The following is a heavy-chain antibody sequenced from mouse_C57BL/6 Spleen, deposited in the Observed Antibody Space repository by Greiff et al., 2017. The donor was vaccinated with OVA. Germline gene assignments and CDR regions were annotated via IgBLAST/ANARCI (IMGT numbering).Heavy chain of an antibody. CDR3: AVDSSGYVFYAMDY. Sequence: EVMLMESGGGLVKPGGSLKLSCAASGFTFSDYGMPWVRQAPEKGLEWVAYISSGSSTIYYADTVKGRFTISRDTAKNTLFLQMTSLRSEDTAMYYCAVDSSGYVFYAMDYWGQGTSVTVSS. D-gene: IGHD3-2*02. CDR2: ISSGSSTI. V-gene: IGHV5-17*01. CDR1: GFTFSDYG. J-gene: IGHJ4*01.